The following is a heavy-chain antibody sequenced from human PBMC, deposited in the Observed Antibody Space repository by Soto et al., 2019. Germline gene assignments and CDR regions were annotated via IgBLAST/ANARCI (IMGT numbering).Heavy chain of an antibody. J-gene: IGHJ4*02. D-gene: IGHD1-26*01. CDR2: IYTSGST. V-gene: IGHV4-4*07. CDR3: ARDTSLSGSYVPFDY. Sequence: PSETLSLTCTVSGGSISSYYWSWIRHPAGKGREWIGRIYTSGSTNYNPSLKSRVTMSVDTSKNQFSRKLSSVTAADTAVYYCARDTSLSGSYVPFDYWGQGTLVTVSS. CDR1: GGSISSYY.